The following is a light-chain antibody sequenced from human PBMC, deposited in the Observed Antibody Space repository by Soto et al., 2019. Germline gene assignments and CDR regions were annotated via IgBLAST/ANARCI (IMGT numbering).Light chain of an antibody. J-gene: IGLJ1*01. Sequence: QSVLTQPASVSGSPGQSITISFTGTSSYVGGYNYVAWYQQHPGKAPKLLIYNVSNRPSGVSNRFSGSKSGNTASLTISGLQAEDEADYYCTSYTNRYTYVFGTGTKVTVL. CDR2: NVS. V-gene: IGLV2-14*01. CDR1: SSYVGGYNY. CDR3: TSYTNRYTYV.